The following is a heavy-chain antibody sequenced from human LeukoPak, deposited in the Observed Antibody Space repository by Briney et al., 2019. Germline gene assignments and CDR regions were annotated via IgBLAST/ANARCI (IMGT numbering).Heavy chain of an antibody. CDR3: AKAELGVDTFFDY. CDR1: GFTFSSYS. V-gene: IGHV3-21*04. D-gene: IGHD3-3*01. J-gene: IGHJ4*02. Sequence: GGSLRLSCAASGFTFSSYSMNWVRQAPGKGLEWVSSISSSSSYIYYADSVKGRFTISRDNAKNSLYLQMNSLRAEDTASYYCAKAELGVDTFFDYWGQGTLVTVSS. CDR2: ISSSSSYI.